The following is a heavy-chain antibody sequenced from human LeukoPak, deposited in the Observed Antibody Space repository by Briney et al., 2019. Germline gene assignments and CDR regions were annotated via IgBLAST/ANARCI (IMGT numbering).Heavy chain of an antibody. CDR3: ARGRGDSSYGLYYFDY. CDR2: INHSGST. J-gene: IGHJ4*02. CDR1: GGSISSYY. D-gene: IGHD3-16*01. V-gene: IGHV4-34*01. Sequence: SETLSLTCTVSGGSISSYYWSWIRQPPGKGLEWIGEINHSGSTNYNPSLKSRVTISVDTSKNQFSLKLSSVTAADTAVYYCARGRGDSSYGLYYFDYWGQGTLVTVSS.